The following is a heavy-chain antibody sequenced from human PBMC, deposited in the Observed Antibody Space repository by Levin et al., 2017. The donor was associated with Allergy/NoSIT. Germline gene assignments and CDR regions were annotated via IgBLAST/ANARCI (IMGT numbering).Heavy chain of an antibody. CDR2: IHYTGYT. CDR3: ARSAHVTVIPAAIFAFDP. Sequence: PSETLSLTCTVSGGSISSYYWSWIRQSPGKRPEWIGYIHYTGYTNYSPSLKSRVTISLDTSKNPFSLKLTSVTAADTAVYSCARSAHVTVIPAAIFAFDPWGQGILVTVSS. V-gene: IGHV4-59*08. CDR1: GGSISSYY. J-gene: IGHJ5*02. D-gene: IGHD2-2*01.